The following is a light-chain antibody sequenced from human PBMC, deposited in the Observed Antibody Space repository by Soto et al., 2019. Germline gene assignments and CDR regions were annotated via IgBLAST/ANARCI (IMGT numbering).Light chain of an antibody. V-gene: IGLV1-47*01. CDR2: RNN. CDR1: SSNIGSNY. Sequence: QSVLTQPPSASGTPGQRVTISCSGSSSNIGSNYVYWYQQLPGTAPKLLIYRNNQRPSGVPDRFSGSKSGTSASRAISGLRSEDEADYYCAAWDDSLSGPVVFGGGTKVTVL. J-gene: IGLJ2*01. CDR3: AAWDDSLSGPVV.